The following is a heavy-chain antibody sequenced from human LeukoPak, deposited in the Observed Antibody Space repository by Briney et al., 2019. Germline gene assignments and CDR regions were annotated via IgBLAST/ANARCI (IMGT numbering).Heavy chain of an antibody. D-gene: IGHD4-17*01. V-gene: IGHV5-51*01. Sequence: GEPLETSFQGFGYHFPRHWITWVRQLPGNRLGGMGIFYPGDSDTRYSPSFQGQVTISADKSTSTAYLQWSSLKASDTAVYFCARHLLDGAVTTALDYWGQGTLVTVSS. J-gene: IGHJ4*02. CDR2: FYPGDSDT. CDR3: ARHLLDGAVTTALDY. CDR1: GYHFPRHW.